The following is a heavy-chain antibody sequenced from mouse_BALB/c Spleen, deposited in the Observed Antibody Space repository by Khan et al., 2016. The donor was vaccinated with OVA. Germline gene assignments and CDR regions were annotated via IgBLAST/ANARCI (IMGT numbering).Heavy chain of an antibody. CDR2: INPYTGES. V-gene: IGHV9-3-1*01. CDR1: GFIFTNYG. Sequence: QIQLVQSGPELKKPGETVQISCKASGFIFTNYGMNWMKQAPGKGFKWMGWINPYTGESTFANDFKGRFAFSLETSASTAYLQIKSLKNEDTAIYFCARVGYNGTMDCWGQGTSVTVSS. J-gene: IGHJ4*01. D-gene: IGHD2-14*01. CDR3: ARVGYNGTMDC.